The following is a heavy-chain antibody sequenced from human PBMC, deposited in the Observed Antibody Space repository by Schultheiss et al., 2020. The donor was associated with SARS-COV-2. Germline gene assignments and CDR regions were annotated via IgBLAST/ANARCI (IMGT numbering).Heavy chain of an antibody. Sequence: GGSLRLSCAASGFTFSSYSMNWVRQAPGKGLEWVSSISSSSSYIYYADSVKGRFTISRDNAKNSLYLQMNSLRAEDTAVYYCVKDAVRGAPQGDYWGQGTLVTVSS. V-gene: IGHV3-21*01. CDR1: GFTFSSYS. J-gene: IGHJ4*02. CDR2: ISSSSSYI. D-gene: IGHD3-10*01. CDR3: VKDAVRGAPQGDY.